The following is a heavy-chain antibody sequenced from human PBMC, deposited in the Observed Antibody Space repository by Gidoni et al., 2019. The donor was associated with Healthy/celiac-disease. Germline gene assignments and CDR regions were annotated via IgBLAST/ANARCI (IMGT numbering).Heavy chain of an antibody. D-gene: IGHD3-22*01. CDR2: ISGSGGST. CDR1: GFTFSSYA. V-gene: IGHV3-23*01. Sequence: EVQLLESGGGLVQPGGSLRLSCAASGFTFSSYAMSWVRQAPGKGLGWVAAISGSGGSTYYADSVKGRFTISRDNSKNTRYLQMNSLRAEDTAVYYCAKSTDYDRDPFDYWGQGTLVTVSS. J-gene: IGHJ4*02. CDR3: AKSTDYDRDPFDY.